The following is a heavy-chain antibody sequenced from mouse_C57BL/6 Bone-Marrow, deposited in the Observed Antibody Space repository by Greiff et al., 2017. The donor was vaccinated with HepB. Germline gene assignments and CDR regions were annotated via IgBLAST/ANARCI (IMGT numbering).Heavy chain of an antibody. J-gene: IGHJ2*01. CDR2: IDPENGDT. CDR1: GFNIKDDY. D-gene: IGHD1-1*01. V-gene: IGHV14-4*01. CDR3: TITTVGFDY. Sequence: VQLQQSGAELVRPGASVKLSCTASGFNIKDDYMHWVKQRPEQGLEWIGWIDPENGDTEYASKFQGKATITADTSSNTAYLQLSSLTSEDTAVYYCTITTVGFDYWGQGTTLTVSS.